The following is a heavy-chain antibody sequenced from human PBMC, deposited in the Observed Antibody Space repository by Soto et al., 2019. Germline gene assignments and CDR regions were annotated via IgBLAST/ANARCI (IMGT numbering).Heavy chain of an antibody. Sequence: PSETLSLTCTVSGGSISSYYWSWIRQPPGKGLERIGYIYYSGSTNYNPSLKSRVTISVDTSKNQFSLKLSSVTAADTAVYYCARRNGSSSRHYYYYYGMDVWGQGTTVTVSS. CDR1: GGSISSYY. J-gene: IGHJ6*02. V-gene: IGHV4-59*08. D-gene: IGHD6-13*01. CDR3: ARRNGSSSRHYYYYYGMDV. CDR2: IYYSGST.